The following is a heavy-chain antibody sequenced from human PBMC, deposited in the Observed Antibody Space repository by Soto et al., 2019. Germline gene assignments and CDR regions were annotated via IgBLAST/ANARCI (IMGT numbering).Heavy chain of an antibody. CDR3: ARRHYYDSNRGYYYYGMDV. Sequence: ESGGGVVQPGRSLRLSCAASGFTFSNYAMNWVRQAPGKGLEWVAIISSDGNNKYYADSVKGRFTISRDNSKNTLYLRMNSLRAEDTAVYYCARRHYYDSNRGYYYYGMDVWGQGTTVTVSS. D-gene: IGHD3-22*01. CDR2: ISSDGNNK. J-gene: IGHJ6*02. CDR1: GFTFSNYA. V-gene: IGHV3-30-3*01.